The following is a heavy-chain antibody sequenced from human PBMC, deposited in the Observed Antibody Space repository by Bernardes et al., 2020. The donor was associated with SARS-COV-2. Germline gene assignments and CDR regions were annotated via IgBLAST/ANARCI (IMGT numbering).Heavy chain of an antibody. Sequence: GGSLRLSCAASGFTFDDYAMHWVRQAPGKGLEWVSGISWNSGAIAYADSVKGRFTISRDNAKDSLYLEINSLSPEDTALDYCAKDGWYYYDSGSRYIDHWGQGTLVTVSS. D-gene: IGHD3-10*01. CDR3: AKDGWYYYDSGSRYIDH. J-gene: IGHJ4*02. V-gene: IGHV3-9*01. CDR1: GFTFDDYA. CDR2: ISWNSGAI.